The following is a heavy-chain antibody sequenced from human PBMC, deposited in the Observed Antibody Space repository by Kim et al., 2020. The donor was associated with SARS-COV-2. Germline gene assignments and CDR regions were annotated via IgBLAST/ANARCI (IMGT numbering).Heavy chain of an antibody. V-gene: IGHV3-74*01. D-gene: IGHD2-2*01. CDR2: INSDGSST. Sequence: GGSLRLSCAASGFTFSSYWMHWVRQAPGKGLVWVSRINSDGSSTSYADSVKGRFTISRDNAKNTLYLQMNSLRAEDTAVYYCARAADGDIVVVPAASAQRGDAFDIWGHGTMVTVSS. J-gene: IGHJ3*02. CDR3: ARAADGDIVVVPAASAQRGDAFDI. CDR1: GFTFSSYW.